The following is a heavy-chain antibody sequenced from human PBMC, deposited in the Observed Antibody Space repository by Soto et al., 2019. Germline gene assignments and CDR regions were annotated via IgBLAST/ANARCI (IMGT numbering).Heavy chain of an antibody. V-gene: IGHV4-30-4*01. CDR1: GGSLSGYY. Sequence: PSETLSLTCAVYGGSLSGYYWSWIRQPPGKGLECIGFTSYSGTTYYNTSLWSRVSMSVDTSKNQFSLHVNSVTAADTAVYYCATMGTPVKGLYYFDHWGQGTLVTVSS. J-gene: IGHJ4*02. CDR2: TSYSGTT. CDR3: ATMGTPVKGLYYFDH. D-gene: IGHD4-17*01.